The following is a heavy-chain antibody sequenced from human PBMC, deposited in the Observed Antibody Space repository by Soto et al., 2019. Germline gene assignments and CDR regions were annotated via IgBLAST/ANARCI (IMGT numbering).Heavy chain of an antibody. CDR3: ARVGTGSSTPLDI. CDR1: GFIFTRST. D-gene: IGHD3-9*01. CDR2: ITSASDYI. V-gene: IGHV3-21*01. Sequence: GGSLRLSCVASGFIFTRSTMNWVRQAPGKGLEWVSSITSASDYIFYADSVKGRFTISRDNAKNSLYLQMNSLRAEDTAVYYCARVGTGSSTPLDIWGQGTMVTVSS. J-gene: IGHJ3*02.